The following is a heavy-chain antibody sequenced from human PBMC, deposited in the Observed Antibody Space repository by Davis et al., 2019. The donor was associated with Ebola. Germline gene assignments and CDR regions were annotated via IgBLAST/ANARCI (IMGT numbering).Heavy chain of an antibody. CDR3: ARGNSSSLYYYYGMDV. CDR1: GGSISSGDYY. CDR2: IYYSGST. J-gene: IGHJ6*02. Sequence: SETLSLTCTVSGGSISSGDYYWSWIRQPPGKGLEWIGSIYYSGSTYYNPSLKSRVTISVDTSKNQFSLKLSSVTAADTAVYYCARGNSSSLYYYYGMDVWGQGTTVTVSS. D-gene: IGHD6-13*01. V-gene: IGHV4-39*01.